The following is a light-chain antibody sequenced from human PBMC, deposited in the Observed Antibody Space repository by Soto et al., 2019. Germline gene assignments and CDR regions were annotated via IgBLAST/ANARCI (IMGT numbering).Light chain of an antibody. CDR1: QSVSSNY. V-gene: IGKV3-20*01. J-gene: IGKJ5*01. CDR2: GAS. Sequence: EIVLTQSPGTLSLSPGERATLSCRASQSVSSNYLAWYQQRPGQAPRLLIYGASSRATGIPDRFSGSGSGTDFTLTIRRLEPEDFAVYYCQQYGSSPITFGQGTRLEIK. CDR3: QQYGSSPIT.